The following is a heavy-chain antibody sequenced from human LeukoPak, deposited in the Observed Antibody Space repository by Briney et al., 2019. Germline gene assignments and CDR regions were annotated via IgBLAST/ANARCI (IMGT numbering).Heavy chain of an antibody. CDR1: GFTVSSNY. CDR3: ARESGSYYGVTLDY. Sequence: PGGSLRLSCAASGFTVSSNYMSWVRQAPGKGREGFAVIYSGGRTEYADSVTGRFTISRDNSKNTLYLQMNSLRAEDTAMYYCARESGSYYGVTLDYWGQGTLVTVSS. CDR2: IYSGGRT. J-gene: IGHJ4*02. V-gene: IGHV3-66*01. D-gene: IGHD1-26*01.